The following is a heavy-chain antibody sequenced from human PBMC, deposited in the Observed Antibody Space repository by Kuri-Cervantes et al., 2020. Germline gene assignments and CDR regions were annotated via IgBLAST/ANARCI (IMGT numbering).Heavy chain of an antibody. V-gene: IGHV1-2*02. CDR2: INPNSGGT. Sequence: ASVKVSCKASGFTFTGYYMHWVRQAPGQGLEWMGWINPNSGGTNYAQKFQGRVTMTRDTSISTAYMELSSVTAADTAVYYCARDAQVWGKGTTVTVSS. J-gene: IGHJ6*04. CDR3: ARDAQV. CDR1: GFTFTGYY.